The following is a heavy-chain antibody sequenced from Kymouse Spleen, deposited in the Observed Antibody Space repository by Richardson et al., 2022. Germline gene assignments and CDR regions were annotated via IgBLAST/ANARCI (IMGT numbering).Heavy chain of an antibody. J-gene: IGHJ3*02. D-gene: IGHD1-7*01. CDR2: INHSGST. V-gene: IGHV4-34*01. CDR1: GGSFSGYY. Sequence: QVQLQQWGAGLLKPSETLSLTCAVYGGSFSGYYWSWIRQPPGKGLEWIGEINHSGSTNYNPSLKSRVTISVDTSKNQFSLKLSSVTAADTAVYYCARGRYNWNYGLFDIWGQGTMVTVSS. CDR3: ARGRYNWNYGLFDI.